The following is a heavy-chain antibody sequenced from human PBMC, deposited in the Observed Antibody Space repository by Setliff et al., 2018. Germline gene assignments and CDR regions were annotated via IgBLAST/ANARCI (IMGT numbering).Heavy chain of an antibody. Sequence: PSETLSLTCTVSGGSINSMSYYWGWIRQPPGKGLEWIEEINHRGSTNYSPSLRSRVTMSVDTSKKQLSLKLSTVTAADTAVYYCARAREGGFLEWAPFDFWGRGMQVTVSS. V-gene: IGHV4-39*07. CDR2: INHRGST. D-gene: IGHD3-3*01. CDR1: GGSINSMSYY. CDR3: ARAREGGFLEWAPFDF. J-gene: IGHJ4*01.